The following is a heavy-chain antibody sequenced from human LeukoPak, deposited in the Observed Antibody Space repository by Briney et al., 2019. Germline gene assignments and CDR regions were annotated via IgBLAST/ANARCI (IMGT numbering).Heavy chain of an antibody. V-gene: IGHV1-2*02. CDR1: GYTFTGYY. J-gene: IGHJ4*02. D-gene: IGHD3-3*01. CDR3: ARVPPEEIFGVVIILGEYYFDY. CDR2: INPNSGGT. Sequence: GASVKVSCKASGYTFTGYYMHWVRQAPGQGLEWMGWINPNSGGTNYAQKFQGRVTMTRDTSISTAYMELSRLRSDDTAVYYCARVPPEEIFGVVIILGEYYFDYWGQGTLVTVSS.